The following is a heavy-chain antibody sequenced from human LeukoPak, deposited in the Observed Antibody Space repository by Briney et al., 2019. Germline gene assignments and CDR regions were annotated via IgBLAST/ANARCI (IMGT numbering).Heavy chain of an antibody. J-gene: IGHJ3*02. CDR1: GFTFSSYS. Sequence: GGSLRLSCAASGFTFSSYSMNWVRQPPGKGLEWVSYISSSSSTIYYADSVKGRFTISRDNAKNSLYLQMNSLRDEDTAVYYCARDLRLDDSSGYYYGNAFDIWGQGTMVTVSS. D-gene: IGHD3-22*01. CDR3: ARDLRLDDSSGYYYGNAFDI. CDR2: ISSSSSTI. V-gene: IGHV3-48*02.